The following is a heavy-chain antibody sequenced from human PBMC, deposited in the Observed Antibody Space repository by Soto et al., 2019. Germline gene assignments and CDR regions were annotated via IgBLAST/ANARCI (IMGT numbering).Heavy chain of an antibody. CDR2: ISGSGGST. V-gene: IGHV3-23*01. D-gene: IGHD5-12*01. J-gene: IGHJ5*02. CDR3: AKDRSKRWLQPSNWFDP. Sequence: PRWSLRLSCGASVFTFSSYAMSWFRQAPGKGLEWVSAISGSGGSTYYADSVKGRFTISRDNSKNTLYLQMNSLRAEDTAVYYWAKDRSKRWLQPSNWFDPWGQGTLVTVSS. CDR1: VFTFSSYA.